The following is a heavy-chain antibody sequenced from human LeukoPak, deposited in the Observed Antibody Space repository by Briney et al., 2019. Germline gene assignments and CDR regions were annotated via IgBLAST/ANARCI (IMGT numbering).Heavy chain of an antibody. J-gene: IGHJ4*02. D-gene: IGHD6-13*01. CDR2: ISWNSGSI. CDR3: AKVGDSSSWHIDY. CDR1: GFTFDDYA. V-gene: IGHV3-9*01. Sequence: GRSLRLSCAASGFTFDDYAMHWVRQAPGKGLEWVSGISWNSGSIDYADSVKGRFTISRDSAKNSLYLQMNSLRAEDTALYYCAKVGDSSSWHIDYWGQGTLVTVSS.